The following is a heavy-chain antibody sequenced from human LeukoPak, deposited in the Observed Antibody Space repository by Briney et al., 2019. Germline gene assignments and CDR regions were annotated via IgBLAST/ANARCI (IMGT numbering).Heavy chain of an antibody. CDR1: GFTPCSNA. Sequence: PGGSLRLSCAASGFTPCSNATSWVRQAPGKGLEWVSAISGSGGRTYYADSVKGRFTISRDNPKNTLCLQMNSLRAEDTAGYYCAKVLHYVLLDYCGQGTLVTVSS. CDR3: AKVLHYVLLDY. CDR2: ISGSGGRT. D-gene: IGHD4-17*01. J-gene: IGHJ4*02. V-gene: IGHV3-23*01.